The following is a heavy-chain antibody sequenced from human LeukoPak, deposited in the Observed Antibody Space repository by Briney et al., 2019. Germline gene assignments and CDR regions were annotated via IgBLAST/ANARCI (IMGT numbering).Heavy chain of an antibody. CDR3: ARDRYDSYPMDV. V-gene: IGHV4-31*03. J-gene: IGHJ6*02. Sequence: PSETLSLTCTVSGGSISSGDYYWRWIRQHPGKGLEWIGYIYYSGRTNYNPSLKSRVTISVDTSKNQFSLKLSSVTAADTAVYYCARDRYDSYPMDVWGQGTTVTVSS. CDR2: IYYSGRT. D-gene: IGHD3-3*01. CDR1: GGSISSGDYY.